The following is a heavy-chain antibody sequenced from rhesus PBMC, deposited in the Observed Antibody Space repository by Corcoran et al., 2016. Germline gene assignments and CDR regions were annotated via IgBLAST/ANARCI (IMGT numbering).Heavy chain of an antibody. J-gene: IGHJ2*01. CDR2: IYGSSAST. V-gene: IGHV4-147*01. CDR3: ARGYYSGSYYDRYFDL. D-gene: IGHD3-16*01. CDR1: GGSISNNY. Sequence: QLQLQESGPGLVKPSETLSLTCAVSGGSISNNYWSWIRQPSGKGSVWNGYIYGSSASTNYNPSHRSRVTISIDPSKNQFSLKLSSVTAADTAVYYCARGYYSGSYYDRYFDLWGPGTPITISS.